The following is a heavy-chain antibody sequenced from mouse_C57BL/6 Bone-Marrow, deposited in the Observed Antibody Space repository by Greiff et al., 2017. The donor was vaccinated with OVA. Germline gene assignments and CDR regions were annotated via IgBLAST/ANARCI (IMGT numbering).Heavy chain of an antibody. Sequence: EVQLKESGGGLVQPGGSLSLSCAASGFTFTDYYMSWVRQPPGKALEWLGFIRNKANGYTTEYSASVKGRFTISRDNSQSILYLQMNALRAEDSATYYCARYPGSKSYAMDYWGQGTSVTVSS. CDR2: IRNKANGYTT. J-gene: IGHJ4*01. D-gene: IGHD1-1*01. V-gene: IGHV7-3*01. CDR1: GFTFTDYY. CDR3: ARYPGSKSYAMDY.